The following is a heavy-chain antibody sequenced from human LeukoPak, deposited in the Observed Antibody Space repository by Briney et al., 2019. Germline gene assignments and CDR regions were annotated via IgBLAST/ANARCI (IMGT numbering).Heavy chain of an antibody. Sequence: ASVKVSCKVSGYTLTELSMHWVRQAPGKGLEWMGGFDPEDGETIYAQKFQGRVTMTEDTSTDTAYMELSSLRSEDTAVYYCATTPLRYFDWPQSLYWGQGTLVTVSS. CDR1: GYTLTELS. V-gene: IGHV1-24*01. CDR3: ATTPLRYFDWPQSLY. CDR2: FDPEDGET. J-gene: IGHJ4*02. D-gene: IGHD3-9*01.